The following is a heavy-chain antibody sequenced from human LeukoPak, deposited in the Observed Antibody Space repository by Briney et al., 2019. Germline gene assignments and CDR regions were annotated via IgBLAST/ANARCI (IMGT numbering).Heavy chain of an antibody. CDR2: IGVGGTT. V-gene: IGHV3-23*01. Sequence: PGGSLRLSCAASGFTFSKYGMNWVRQAPGKGLEWVSGIGVGGTTYCADSVKGRFTISRDTSKNTLYLQMNSLRAEDTAVYYCAKAQGYYDCWGQGTLVTVSS. CDR1: GFTFSKYG. D-gene: IGHD3-22*01. CDR3: AKAQGYYDC. J-gene: IGHJ4*02.